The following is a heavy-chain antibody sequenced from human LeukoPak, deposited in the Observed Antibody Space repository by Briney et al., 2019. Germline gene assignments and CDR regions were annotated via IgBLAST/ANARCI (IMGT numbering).Heavy chain of an antibody. Sequence: SETLSLTCTVSGGSISSGGYYWSWIRQHPGKGLEWIGYIYYSGSTYYNPSLKSRVTISVDTSKNQFSLKLSSVTAADTAVYYCARAPSGAYDFYYFDYWGQGTLVTVSS. V-gene: IGHV4-31*03. CDR2: IYYSGST. D-gene: IGHD3-3*01. CDR1: GGSISSGGYY. J-gene: IGHJ4*02. CDR3: ARAPSGAYDFYYFDY.